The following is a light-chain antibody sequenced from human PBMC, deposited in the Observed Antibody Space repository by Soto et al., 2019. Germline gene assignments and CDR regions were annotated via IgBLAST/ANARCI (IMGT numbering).Light chain of an antibody. J-gene: IGLJ2*01. CDR3: SSYAGSNNPVV. Sequence: QSALTQPPSASGSPGQSVTISCTGTSSDVGGYNYVSWYQQHPGKAPKLMIYEVSKRPSGVPDRFSGSKSGNTASLTVSGLQAEDEAHYYCSSYAGSNNPVVFGGGTMLTVL. CDR1: SSDVGGYNY. CDR2: EVS. V-gene: IGLV2-8*01.